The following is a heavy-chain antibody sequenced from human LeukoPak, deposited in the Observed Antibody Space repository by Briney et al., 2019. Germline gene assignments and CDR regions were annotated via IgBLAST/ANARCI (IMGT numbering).Heavy chain of an antibody. Sequence: GGSLRLSCAASGFTFSNYSMNWVRQAPGKGLEWVSSITSRSTYMYYAGSVKGRFTISRDNAKNSLYLQMNSLRAEDTAVYYCARDYPYYYDSSGYLAYWGQGTLVTVSS. CDR1: GFTFSNYS. CDR2: ITSRSTYM. V-gene: IGHV3-21*01. CDR3: ARDYPYYYDSSGYLAY. J-gene: IGHJ4*02. D-gene: IGHD3-22*01.